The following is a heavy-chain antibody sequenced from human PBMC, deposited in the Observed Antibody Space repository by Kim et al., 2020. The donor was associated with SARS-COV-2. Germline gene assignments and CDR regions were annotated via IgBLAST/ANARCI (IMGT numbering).Heavy chain of an antibody. J-gene: IGHJ4*02. D-gene: IGHD6-13*01. CDR3: ARGVRIAAAGTGYFDY. Sequence: SLKSRVTISVDTSKNQFSLKLSSVTAADTAVYYCARGVRIAAAGTGYFDYWGQGTLVTVSS. V-gene: IGHV4-61*02.